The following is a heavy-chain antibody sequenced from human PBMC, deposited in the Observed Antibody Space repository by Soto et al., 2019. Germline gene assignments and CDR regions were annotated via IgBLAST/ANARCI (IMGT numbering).Heavy chain of an antibody. V-gene: IGHV5-51*01. CDR2: IYPGDSDV. Sequence: GESLKISCKGSGYSFTIYWIAWVRQMPGKGLEWMGVIYPGDSDVRYSPSFQGQVIISAAKSISTAYLHWSSLEASDTAIYYCARQDGDGLYYFDYWGQGTRVTVSS. J-gene: IGHJ4*02. CDR1: GYSFTIYW. D-gene: IGHD4-17*01. CDR3: ARQDGDGLYYFDY.